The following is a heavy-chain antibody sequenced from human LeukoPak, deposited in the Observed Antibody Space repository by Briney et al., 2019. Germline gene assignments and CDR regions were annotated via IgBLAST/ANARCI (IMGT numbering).Heavy chain of an antibody. CDR1: GFTFSSYA. CDR3: ARGDYYDSSGYIDY. J-gene: IGHJ4*02. CDR2: ISYDGSNK. Sequence: GGSLRLSCAASGFTFSSYAMHWVRQAPGKGLEWVAVISYDGSNKYYADSVKGRFTISRDNSKNTLYLQMNSLRAEDTAVYYCARGDYYDSSGYIDYWGQGTLVTASS. D-gene: IGHD3-22*01. V-gene: IGHV3-30*04.